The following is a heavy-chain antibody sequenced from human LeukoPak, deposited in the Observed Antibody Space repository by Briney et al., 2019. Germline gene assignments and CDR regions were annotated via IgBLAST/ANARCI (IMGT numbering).Heavy chain of an antibody. V-gene: IGHV4-34*01. Sequence: SETLSLTCAVYGGSFSGYCWSWIRQPPGKGLEWIGEINHSGSTNYNPSLKSRVTISVDTSKNQFSLKLSSVTAADTAVYYCARGPYCSGGSCFSTYFDYWGQGTLVTVSS. J-gene: IGHJ4*02. CDR2: INHSGST. CDR3: ARGPYCSGGSCFSTYFDY. D-gene: IGHD2-15*01. CDR1: GGSFSGYC.